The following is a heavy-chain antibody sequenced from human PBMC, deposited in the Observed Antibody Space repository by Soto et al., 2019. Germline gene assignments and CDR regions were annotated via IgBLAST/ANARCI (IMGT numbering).Heavy chain of an antibody. V-gene: IGHV1-18*01. CDR3: AMVDNYVTPTPQDV. CDR2: ISPYSGNT. Sequence: QVQLVQSGDEVRKPGSSVKVSCKASGYIFVNYGIAWVRQAPGQGLEWMGWISPYSGNTHYASKVQGRLTMTTDTSASTAYMVVRSLTSDDTAVYFGAMVDNYVTPTPQDVSGQGTMVTVSS. CDR1: GYIFVNYG. D-gene: IGHD3-16*01. J-gene: IGHJ6*02.